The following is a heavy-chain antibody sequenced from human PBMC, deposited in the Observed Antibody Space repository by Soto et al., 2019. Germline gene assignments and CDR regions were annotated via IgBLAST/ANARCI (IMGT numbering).Heavy chain of an antibody. J-gene: IGHJ4*02. V-gene: IGHV3-30*18. CDR2: ISYDGSNK. CDR1: GFTFSSYG. CDR3: AKGPVAYLLDY. D-gene: IGHD5-12*01. Sequence: SLRLSCAASGFTFSSYGMHWVRQAPGKGLEWVAVISYDGSNKYYADSVKGRFTISRDNSKNTLYLQMNSLRAEDTAVYYCAKGPVAYLLDYWGQGTLVTVS.